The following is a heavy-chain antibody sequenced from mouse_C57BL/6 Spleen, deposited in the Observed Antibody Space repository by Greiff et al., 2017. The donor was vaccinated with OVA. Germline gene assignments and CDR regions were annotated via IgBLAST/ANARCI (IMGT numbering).Heavy chain of an antibody. CDR2: IAPNSGGT. Sequence: QVQLQQPGAELVKPGASVKLSCKASGYTFTSYWMHWVKQRPGRGLEWIGRIAPNSGGTKYNEKFKSKATLTVDKPSSTAYMQLSSLTSEDSAVYYCARMPDYYGSSYDYAMDYWGQGTSVTVSS. D-gene: IGHD1-1*01. V-gene: IGHV1-72*01. CDR1: GYTFTSYW. J-gene: IGHJ4*01. CDR3: ARMPDYYGSSYDYAMDY.